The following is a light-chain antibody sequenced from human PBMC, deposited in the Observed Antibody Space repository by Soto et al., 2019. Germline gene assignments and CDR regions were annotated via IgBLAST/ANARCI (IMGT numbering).Light chain of an antibody. CDR2: GDT. CDR3: QSYDRSLSGYV. Sequence: QSVLTQPPSVSGAPGQRVTISCTGSSSNIGAGYDVHWYQHLPGTAPKLLIYGDTSRPSGVPDRISGSRSGTSASLAITGLQAEDEADYYCQSYDRSLSGYVFGTGTKLTVL. J-gene: IGLJ1*01. CDR1: SSNIGAGYD. V-gene: IGLV1-40*01.